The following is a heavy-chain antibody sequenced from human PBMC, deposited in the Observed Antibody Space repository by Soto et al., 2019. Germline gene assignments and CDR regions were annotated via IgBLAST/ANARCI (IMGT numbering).Heavy chain of an antibody. CDR1: GFTFSSYG. CDR3: AILISSSSGFDY. CDR2: ISYDGSNK. V-gene: IGHV3-30*03. D-gene: IGHD6-6*01. Sequence: PGGSLRLSCAASGFTFSSYGLPWLSQAPCKGLEWLAVISYDGSNKYYADSVKGRFTISRDNSKNTLYLQMNSLRAEDTAVYYCAILISSSSGFDYWGQGTLVTVSS. J-gene: IGHJ4*02.